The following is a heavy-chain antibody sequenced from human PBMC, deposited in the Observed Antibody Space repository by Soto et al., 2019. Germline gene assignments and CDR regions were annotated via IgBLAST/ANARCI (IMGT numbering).Heavy chain of an antibody. V-gene: IGHV3-30-3*01. CDR3: ARGSMYNWNQSPPDS. CDR2: ISYDGSNK. D-gene: IGHD1-20*01. CDR1: GFTFKTYT. J-gene: IGHJ4*02. Sequence: PGGSLRLSCAGSGFTFKTYTFHWGRQPPGKGLEWVAVISYDGSNKYYADSMKGRFTVSRDNSKSTLFLQMNSLTPEDTAVYYCARGSMYNWNQSPPDSWGQGTLVTVSS.